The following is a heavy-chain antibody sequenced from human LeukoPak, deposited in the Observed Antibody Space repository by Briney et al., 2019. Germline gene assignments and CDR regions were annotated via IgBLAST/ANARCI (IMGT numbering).Heavy chain of an antibody. V-gene: IGHV3-33*01. Sequence: QPGGSLRLSCAASGFTFSSYGMHWVRQAPGKGLEWVAVIWYDGSNKYYADSVKGRFTISRDNSKNTLYLQMNSLRAEDTAVYYCARDRVRGNLDYWGQGTLVTVSS. CDR1: GFTFSSYG. J-gene: IGHJ4*02. CDR3: ARDRVRGNLDY. D-gene: IGHD3-10*01. CDR2: IWYDGSNK.